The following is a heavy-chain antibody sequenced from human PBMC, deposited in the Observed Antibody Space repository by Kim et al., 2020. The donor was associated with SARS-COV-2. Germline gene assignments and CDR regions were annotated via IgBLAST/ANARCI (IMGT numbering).Heavy chain of an antibody. J-gene: IGHJ6*02. Sequence: ASVKVSCKASGYTFTSYYMHWVRQAPGQGLEWMGIINPSGGSTSYAQKFQGRVTMTRYTSTSTVYMELSSLRSEDTAVYYCAREYCSSTSCYSHYYYYYGMDVWGQGTTVTVSS. CDR1: GYTFTSYY. CDR2: INPSGGST. CDR3: AREYCSSTSCYSHYYYYYGMDV. D-gene: IGHD2-2*01. V-gene: IGHV1-46*01.